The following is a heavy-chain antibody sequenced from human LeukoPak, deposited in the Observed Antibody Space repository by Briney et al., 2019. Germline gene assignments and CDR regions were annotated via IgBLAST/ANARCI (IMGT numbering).Heavy chain of an antibody. J-gene: IGHJ3*02. D-gene: IGHD2-15*01. Sequence: SETLSLTCTVSGGSISTSYWSWIRQPPGKGLEWIGYICYSGSTNYNPSLKSRVTISVDTSKNQFSLKLSSVTAADTAVYYCARGPQYCSDGSCYSYAFDIWGQGTMVTVSS. CDR2: ICYSGST. CDR1: GGSISTSY. CDR3: ARGPQYCSDGSCYSYAFDI. V-gene: IGHV4-59*01.